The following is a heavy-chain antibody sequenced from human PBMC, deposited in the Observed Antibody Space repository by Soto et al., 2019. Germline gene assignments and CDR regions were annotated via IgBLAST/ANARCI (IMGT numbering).Heavy chain of an antibody. CDR3: ARGAVTGTSLFDY. V-gene: IGHV3-48*02. CDR2: INKNGFTI. J-gene: IGHJ4*02. CDR1: GFTLTTYS. Sequence: LRLSCAVSGFTLTTYSMNWVRQAPGKGLEWISFINKNGFTIYYADSVKGRFTISRDYAKNSLYLQMDSLRHEDTAVYYCARGAVTGTSLFDYWGMGTRVT. D-gene: IGHD6-19*01.